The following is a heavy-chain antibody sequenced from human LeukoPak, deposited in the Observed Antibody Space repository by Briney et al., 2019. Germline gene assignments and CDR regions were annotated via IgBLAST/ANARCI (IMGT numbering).Heavy chain of an antibody. D-gene: IGHD5-24*01. CDR2: IYYSGST. CDR3: AREDGYNSNHYFDY. J-gene: IGHJ4*02. V-gene: IGHV4-31*03. Sequence: SETLSLTCTVSGGSISSGGYYWSWIRQHPGKGLEWIGYIYYSGSTYYNPSLKSRVTISVDTSKSQFSLKLSSVTAADTAVYYCAREDGYNSNHYFDYWGQGTLVTVSS. CDR1: GGSISSGGYY.